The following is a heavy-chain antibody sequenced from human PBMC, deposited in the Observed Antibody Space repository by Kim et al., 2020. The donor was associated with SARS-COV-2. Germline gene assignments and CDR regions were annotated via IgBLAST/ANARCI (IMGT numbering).Heavy chain of an antibody. D-gene: IGHD3-10*01. CDR3: ARLTYGSGTYWGSLLVFHFDY. V-gene: IGHV4-39*01. CDR1: GGSISSTTYY. J-gene: IGHJ4*02. Sequence: SETLSLTCTVSGGSISSTTYYWGWIRQPPGKGLEWIGSIHYSGTTYHKPSLQSRLTVSVDTSKNQFSLKLSSVTAADTAVYYCARLTYGSGTYWGSLLVFHFDYWGQGILVIVSS. CDR2: IHYSGTT.